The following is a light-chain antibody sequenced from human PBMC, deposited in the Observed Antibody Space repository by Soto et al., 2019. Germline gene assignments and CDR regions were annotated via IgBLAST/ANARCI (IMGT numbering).Light chain of an antibody. V-gene: IGKV3-15*01. CDR2: GAS. CDR3: QQYNNWPWT. J-gene: IGKJ1*01. CDR1: QSVSSY. Sequence: EIEMTQSPGSLSLSEGERATISCRASQSVSSYLAWYQQKPGQAPRLLIYGASTRATGIPARFSGSGSGTEFTLTISSLQSEDFAVYYCQQYNNWPWTFGQGTKVDIK.